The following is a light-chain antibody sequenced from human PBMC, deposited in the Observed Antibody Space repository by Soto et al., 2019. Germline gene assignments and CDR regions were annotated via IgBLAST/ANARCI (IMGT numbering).Light chain of an antibody. CDR3: AAWDDSLSGHWV. CDR1: SSNIGSNY. Sequence: QSVLTQPPSASGTPGQRVTISCSGSSSNIGSNYVYWYQQLPGTAPKLLIYRNIQRPSGVPDRFSGSKSGTSASLAISGLRSEDEADYYCAAWDDSLSGHWVFGGGTKLTVL. J-gene: IGLJ3*02. CDR2: RNI. V-gene: IGLV1-47*01.